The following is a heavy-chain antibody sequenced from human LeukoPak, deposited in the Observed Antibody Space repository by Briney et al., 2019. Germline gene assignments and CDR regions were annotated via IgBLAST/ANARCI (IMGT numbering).Heavy chain of an antibody. D-gene: IGHD2-15*01. V-gene: IGHV3-23*01. CDR2: ISGSGASA. J-gene: IGHJ4*02. CDR3: ARDGLGVVVAYIDY. Sequence: GGSLRLSCAASGFTFSSYALNWVRQAPGKGLEWVSTISGSGASAYYADSVKGRFTISRDNSKNTLYLQMNSLRAEDTAVYYCARDGLGVVVAYIDYWGQGTLVTVSS. CDR1: GFTFSSYA.